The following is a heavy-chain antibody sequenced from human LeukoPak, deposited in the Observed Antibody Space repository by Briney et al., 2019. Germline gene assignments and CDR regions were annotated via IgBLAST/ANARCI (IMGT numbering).Heavy chain of an antibody. CDR2: IYTSGST. D-gene: IGHD2-15*01. J-gene: IGHJ4*02. V-gene: IGHV4-4*07. CDR3: ARGNILCSGGSCSTNIDY. CDR1: GGSISSYY. Sequence: SETLSLTCTDPGGSISSYYWSWIRQPAGKGLEWIGRIYTSGSTNYNPSLKRRVTMSVDTSKNQFSLKLSSVTAADTAVYYCARGNILCSGGSCSTNIDYWGQGTLVTVSS.